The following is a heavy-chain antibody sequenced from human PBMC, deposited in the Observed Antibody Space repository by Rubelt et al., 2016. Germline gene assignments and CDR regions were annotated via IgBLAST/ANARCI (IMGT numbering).Heavy chain of an antibody. J-gene: IGHJ4*02. D-gene: IGHD4-17*01. CDR3: ARERYGDYAAPYYFDY. CDR1: GGSFSGYY. CDR2: INHSGST. Sequence: QVQLHQWGAGLLKPSETLSLTCAVYGGSFSGYYWSWIRQPPGKGLEWIGEINHSGSTNYNPSLKSRVTISVDTSKNQFSLKLSSGTAADTAVYYCARERYGDYAAPYYFDYWGQGILVTVSS. V-gene: IGHV4-34*01.